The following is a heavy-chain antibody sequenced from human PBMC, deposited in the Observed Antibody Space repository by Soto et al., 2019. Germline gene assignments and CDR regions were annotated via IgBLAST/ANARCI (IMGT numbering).Heavy chain of an antibody. CDR2: INHSGST. CDR3: SLGTGRVMDF. Sequence: QVQLQQWGAGLLKPSETLSLTCAVYGGSFRGYYWSWIRQPPGEGLEWIGEINHSGSTNYNPFLTSRVTISGDTSKNQFSLKLTSGTAGDGAVLYCSLGTGRVMDFWGQGSTATVS. CDR1: GGSFRGYY. J-gene: IGHJ6*02. D-gene: IGHD1-1*01. V-gene: IGHV4-34*01.